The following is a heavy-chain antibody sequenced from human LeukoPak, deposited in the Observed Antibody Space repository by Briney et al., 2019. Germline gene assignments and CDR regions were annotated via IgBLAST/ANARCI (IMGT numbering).Heavy chain of an antibody. CDR1: GGSFSGYY. Sequence: SETLSLTCAVYGGSFSGYYWSWIRQPPGKGLGWIGEINHSGSTNYNPSLKSRVTISVDTSKNQFSLKLSSVTAADTAVYYCARVRGGYYDSSGYYGGYWGQGTLVTVSS. CDR2: INHSGST. V-gene: IGHV4-34*01. D-gene: IGHD3-22*01. CDR3: ARVRGGYYDSSGYYGGY. J-gene: IGHJ4*02.